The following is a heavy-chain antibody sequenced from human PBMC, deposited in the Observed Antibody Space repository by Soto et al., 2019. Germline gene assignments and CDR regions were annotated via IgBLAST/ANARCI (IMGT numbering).Heavy chain of an antibody. V-gene: IGHV3-9*01. Sequence: GGSLRLSCAASGFTFSSYAMSWVRQAPGKGLEWVSAISGNSGSIGYADSVKGRFTISRDNAKNTLYPQMNSLRAEDTALYYCAKDPGYSSGWYAFDTWGQGTMVTVSS. D-gene: IGHD6-19*01. CDR2: ISGNSGSI. CDR3: AKDPGYSSGWYAFDT. CDR1: GFTFSSYA. J-gene: IGHJ3*02.